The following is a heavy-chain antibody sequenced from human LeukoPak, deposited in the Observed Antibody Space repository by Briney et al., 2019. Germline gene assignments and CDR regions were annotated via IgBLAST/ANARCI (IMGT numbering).Heavy chain of an antibody. D-gene: IGHD3-22*01. J-gene: IGHJ4*02. CDR1: GFTFSSYA. CDR2: ISGSGDNT. V-gene: IGHV3-23*01. Sequence: PGGSLRLSCAASGFTFSSYAMSWVRQAPGKGLEWVSGISGSGDNTYYADSVKGRFTISRDNSKNTLYLQMNSLRAEDAAVYYCARDGDYYDSSGYYVVWGQGTLVTVSS. CDR3: ARDGDYYDSSGYYVV.